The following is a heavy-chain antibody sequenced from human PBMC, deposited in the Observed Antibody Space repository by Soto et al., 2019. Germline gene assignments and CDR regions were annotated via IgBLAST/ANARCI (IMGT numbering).Heavy chain of an antibody. CDR1: GYTFTSYG. V-gene: IGHV1-18*01. D-gene: IGHD5-12*01. CDR2: ISAYNGNT. CDR3: AMRRDGYKSFDY. J-gene: IGHJ4*02. Sequence: ASVKVSCKASGYTFTSYGISWVRQAPGQGLEWMGWISAYNGNTNYAQKLQGRVTMTTDTSTSTAYMELRSLRSDDTAVYYCAMRRDGYKSFDYWGQGTLVTVSS.